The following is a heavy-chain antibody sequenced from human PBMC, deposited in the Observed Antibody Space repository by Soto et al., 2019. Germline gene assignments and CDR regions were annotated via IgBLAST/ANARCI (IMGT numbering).Heavy chain of an antibody. J-gene: IGHJ3*02. CDR3: ANSGYDFDAFDI. D-gene: IGHD5-12*01. V-gene: IGHV6-1*01. CDR2: TYYRSKWYN. CDR1: GDSVSSNSAA. Sequence: SQTLSLTCAISGDSVSSNSAAWNWIRQSPSRGLEWLGRTYYRSKWYNDYAVSVKSRITINPDTPKNQFSLQLNSVTPEDTAVYYCANSGYDFDAFDIWGQGTMVTVSS.